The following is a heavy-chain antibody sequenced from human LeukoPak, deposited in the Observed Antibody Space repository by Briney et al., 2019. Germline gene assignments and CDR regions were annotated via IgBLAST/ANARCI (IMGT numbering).Heavy chain of an antibody. Sequence: ASVKVSCKASGGTFSSYAISWVRQAPGQGLEWMGGIIPIFGTANYAQKFQGRVTITADKSTSTAYMGLSSLRSEDTAVYYCARESDGSGSYYVPGRYYYYYMDVWGKGTTVTISS. J-gene: IGHJ6*03. CDR3: ARESDGSGSYYVPGRYYYYYMDV. V-gene: IGHV1-69*06. D-gene: IGHD3-10*01. CDR1: GGTFSSYA. CDR2: IIPIFGTA.